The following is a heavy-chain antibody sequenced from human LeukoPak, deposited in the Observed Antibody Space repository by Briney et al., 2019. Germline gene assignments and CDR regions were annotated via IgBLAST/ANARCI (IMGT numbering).Heavy chain of an antibody. CDR2: ISGSGAST. CDR3: AKRPTTVTTFGRDY. V-gene: IGHV3-23*01. D-gene: IGHD4-17*01. J-gene: IGHJ4*02. Sequence: GGSLILSCAASGFTFDSFAMSWVRQAPGKGLEWLSAISGSGASTYYGDSVKGRFTISRDNSRDTLYLQMDSLRAEDTAVYYCAKRPTTVTTFGRDYWGQGTLVTVSS. CDR1: GFTFDSFA.